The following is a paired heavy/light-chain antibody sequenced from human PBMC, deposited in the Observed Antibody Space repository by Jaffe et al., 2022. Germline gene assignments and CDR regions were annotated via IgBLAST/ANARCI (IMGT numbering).Light chain of an antibody. J-gene: IGLJ3*02. CDR3: LLYYGGAQLV. Sequence: QTVVTQEPSLTVSPGGTVTLTCASSTGAVTSGYYPNWFQQKPGQAPRALIYSTSNKHSWTPARFSGSLLGGKAALTLSGVQPEDEAEYYCLLYYGGAQLVFGGGTKLTVL. CDR2: STS. V-gene: IGLV7-43*01. CDR1: TGAVTSGYY.
Heavy chain of an antibody. Sequence: QLQLQESGPGLVKPSETLSLTCTVSGGSISSSSYYWGWIRQPPGKGLEWIGSIYYSGSTYYNPSLKSRVTISVDTSKNQFSLKLSSVTAADTAVYYCARLNYGDYVLGYYYYYYMDVWGKGTTVTVSS. D-gene: IGHD4-17*01. CDR1: GGSISSSSYY. CDR2: IYYSGST. V-gene: IGHV4-39*01. J-gene: IGHJ6*03. CDR3: ARLNYGDYVLGYYYYYYMDV.